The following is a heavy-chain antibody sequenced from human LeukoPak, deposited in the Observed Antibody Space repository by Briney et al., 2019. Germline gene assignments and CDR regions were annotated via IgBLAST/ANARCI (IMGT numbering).Heavy chain of an antibody. V-gene: IGHV4-39*01. CDR3: ARSSGTGTFSY. CDR2: IYYSGST. Sequence: PSETLSLTCTVSGGSISSSSYYWGWIRQPPGKGLEWIGSIYYSGSTYYNPSLKSRVTISVDTSKNQFSLKLSSVTAADTAVYYCARSSGTGTFSYWGQGTLVTVSS. CDR1: GGSISSSSYY. D-gene: IGHD6-25*01. J-gene: IGHJ4*02.